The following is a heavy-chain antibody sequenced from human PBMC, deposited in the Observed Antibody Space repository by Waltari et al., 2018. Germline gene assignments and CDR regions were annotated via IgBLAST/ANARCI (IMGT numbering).Heavy chain of an antibody. Sequence: QFQLVQSGAEVKKPGASVKVSCEASGFTFSNYYVHWVRQATGQGLEWMALFSPSGAGTRYAAKFQGRVTLTRDTSTSTVYMDLSSLRSEDTAVYYCATFVSGSFTFPDYWGQGTLVTVSS. V-gene: IGHV1-46*03. CDR3: ATFVSGSFTFPDY. CDR2: FSPSGAGT. J-gene: IGHJ4*02. D-gene: IGHD3-16*01. CDR1: GFTFSNYY.